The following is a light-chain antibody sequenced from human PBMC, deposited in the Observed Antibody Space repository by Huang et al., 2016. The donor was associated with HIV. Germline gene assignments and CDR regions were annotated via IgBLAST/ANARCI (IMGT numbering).Light chain of an antibody. CDR2: GTS. CDR1: QSVSRN. CDR3: QQYNNWPYT. Sequence: EIVMTQSPATLSVSPGERATLSCRASQSVSRNLAWHQQKPGQAPRLLIYGTSTRAPGIPARFSGSGSGTEFTLTISSLQSEDFAVYYCQQYNNWPYTFGQGTKLEIK. V-gene: IGKV3-15*01. J-gene: IGKJ2*01.